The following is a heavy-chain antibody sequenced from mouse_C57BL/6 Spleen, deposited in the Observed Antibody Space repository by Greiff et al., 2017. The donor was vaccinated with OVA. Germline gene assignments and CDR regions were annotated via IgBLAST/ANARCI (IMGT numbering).Heavy chain of an antibody. CDR1: GYAFSSSW. J-gene: IGHJ4*01. CDR3: ARTYDYDETTHYAMDY. D-gene: IGHD2-4*01. V-gene: IGHV1-82*01. CDR2: IYPGDGDT. Sequence: VQLQQSGPELVKPGASVKISCKASGYAFSSSWMNWVKQRPGKGLEWIGRIYPGDGDTNYNGKFKGKATLTADKSSSTAYMQLSSLTSEDSAVYFCARTYDYDETTHYAMDYWGQGTSVTVSS.